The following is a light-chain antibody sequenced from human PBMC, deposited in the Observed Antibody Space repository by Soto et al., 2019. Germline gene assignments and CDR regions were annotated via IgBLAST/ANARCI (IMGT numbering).Light chain of an antibody. Sequence: QSVLTQSASVSGSPGQSITIPCTGTSSDVGGYDYVSWYQQHPGKVPKLIMYEVIKLPSGVSHRFSGSKSGNTASLTISGLQTEDEADYYCSSYTTSSALVFGGGTKVTVL. CDR1: SSDVGGYDY. CDR2: EVI. J-gene: IGLJ2*01. CDR3: SSYTTSSALV. V-gene: IGLV2-14*01.